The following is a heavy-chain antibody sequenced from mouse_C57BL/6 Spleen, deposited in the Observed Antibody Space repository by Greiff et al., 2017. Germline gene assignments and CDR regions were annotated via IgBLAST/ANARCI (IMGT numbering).Heavy chain of an antibody. Sequence: EESGPGLVKPSQSLSLTCSVTGYSITSGYYWNWIRQFPGNKLEWMGYISYDGSNNYNPSLKNRISITRDTSKNQFFLKLNSVTTEDTATYYCAREGDYGSSYDYAMDYWGQGTSVTVSS. V-gene: IGHV3-6*01. D-gene: IGHD1-1*01. CDR1: GYSITSGYY. CDR3: AREGDYGSSYDYAMDY. J-gene: IGHJ4*01. CDR2: ISYDGSN.